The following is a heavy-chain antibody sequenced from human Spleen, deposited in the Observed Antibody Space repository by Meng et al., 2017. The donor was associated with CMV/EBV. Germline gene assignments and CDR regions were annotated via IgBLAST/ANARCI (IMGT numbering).Heavy chain of an antibody. J-gene: IGHJ4*02. Sequence: FNFSSYSMNWVRQAPGKGLEWVSSISSSGSYIYYPDSLKGRFTISRDNAKKSLYLQMNSLRAEDTAVYYCARGRGYSSSWYPYFDYWGQGALVTVSS. CDR3: ARGRGYSSSWYPYFDY. CDR1: FNFSSYS. D-gene: IGHD6-13*01. CDR2: ISSSGSYI. V-gene: IGHV3-21*01.